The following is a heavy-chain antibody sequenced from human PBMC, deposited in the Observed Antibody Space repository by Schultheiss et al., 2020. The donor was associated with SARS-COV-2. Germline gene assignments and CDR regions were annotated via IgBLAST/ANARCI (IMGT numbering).Heavy chain of an antibody. D-gene: IGHD6-19*01. CDR1: GGSISSSSYY. J-gene: IGHJ4*02. Sequence: SETLSLTCTVSGGSISSSSYYWSWIRQPPGKGLEWIGEINHSGSTNYNPSLKSRVTISVDTSKNQFSLKLSSVTAADTAVYYCARGYSSGWSQPDFDYWGQGTLVTVSS. CDR2: INHSGST. V-gene: IGHV4-39*07. CDR3: ARGYSSGWSQPDFDY.